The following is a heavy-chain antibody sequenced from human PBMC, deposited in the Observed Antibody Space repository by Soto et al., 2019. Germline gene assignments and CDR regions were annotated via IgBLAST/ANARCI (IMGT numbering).Heavy chain of an antibody. CDR2: ISAHNGNT. J-gene: IGHJ4*02. CDR1: GYAFTTYG. CDR3: ARGRYGDY. V-gene: IGHV1-18*01. D-gene: IGHD1-1*01. Sequence: QVHLVQSGAEVKKPGASVKVSCKGSGYAFTTYGITWVRQAPGQGLEWMGWISAHNGNTNYAQKLQGRVTVTRDTSTSTAYMELRSLRSDATAGYYCARGRYGDYWGQGALVTVSS.